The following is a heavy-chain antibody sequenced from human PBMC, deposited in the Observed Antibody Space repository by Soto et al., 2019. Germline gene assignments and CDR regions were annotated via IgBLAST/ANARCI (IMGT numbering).Heavy chain of an antibody. J-gene: IGHJ6*02. CDR2: IDWDDDK. V-gene: IGHV2-70*11. Sequence: SGPTLVNPTQTLTLTCIFSGFTLSTSGMCVSWIRQPPGKALEWLARIDWDDDKYYSTSLKTRLTISKDTSKNQVVLTMTNMDPVDTATYYCARDSVALYYYYYGMDVWGQGTTVTVSS. D-gene: IGHD2-21*01. CDR1: GFTLSTSGMC. CDR3: ARDSVALYYYYYGMDV.